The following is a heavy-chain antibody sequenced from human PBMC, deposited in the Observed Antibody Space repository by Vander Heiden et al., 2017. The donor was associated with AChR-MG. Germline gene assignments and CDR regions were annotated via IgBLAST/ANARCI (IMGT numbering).Heavy chain of an antibody. D-gene: IGHD2-2*01. Sequence: QVQLVESGGGVVQPGRSLRLSCAASGFTFSSYGMHWVRQAPGKGLEWVAVISYDGSNKYYADSVKGRFTISRDNSKNTLYLQMNSLRAEDTAVYYCAKLGGVVPAAPGSPASSGAGIWGQGTLVTVSS. CDR1: GFTFSSYG. CDR2: ISYDGSNK. CDR3: AKLGGVVPAAPGSPASSGAGI. V-gene: IGHV3-30*18. J-gene: IGHJ4*02.